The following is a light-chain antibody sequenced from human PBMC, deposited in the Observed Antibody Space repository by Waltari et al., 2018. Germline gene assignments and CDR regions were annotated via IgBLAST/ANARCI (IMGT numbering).Light chain of an antibody. CDR1: QYVNIH. CDR3: QQYNDWPRT. J-gene: IGKJ1*01. CDR2: AAS. V-gene: IGKV3-15*01. Sequence: EVVMTQSQATLSASPGESATLSCRASQYVNIHLDWYQQKPGQAPRLLIYAASTRATGVPARFSGSGAGTDFTLTISSLQSEDSVVYYCQQYNDWPRTFGLGTKVEIK.